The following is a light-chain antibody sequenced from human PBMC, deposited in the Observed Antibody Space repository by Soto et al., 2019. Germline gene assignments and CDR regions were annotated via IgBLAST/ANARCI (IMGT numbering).Light chain of an antibody. V-gene: IGLV2-8*01. CDR1: SGDVGGYDY. J-gene: IGLJ1*01. Sequence: QSALAQPPSASGSPGQSVTISCTGTSGDVGGYDYVSWYQQHPGKAPKLMIYEVTKRPLGVPDRFSGSKSGNTASLTVSGIQAEDEADYYCRSYAGSDNPYVFGTGTKV. CDR2: EVT. CDR3: RSYAGSDNPYV.